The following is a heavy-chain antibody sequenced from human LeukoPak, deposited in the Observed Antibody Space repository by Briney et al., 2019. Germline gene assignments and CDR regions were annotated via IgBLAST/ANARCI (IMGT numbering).Heavy chain of an antibody. CDR3: ARIPRRITMVRGVITGFDY. CDR2: INHSGST. J-gene: IGHJ4*02. D-gene: IGHD3-10*01. Sequence: SETLSLTCAVCGGSFSGYYWSWIRQPPGKGLEWIGEINHSGSTNYNPSLKSRVTISVDTSKNQFSLKLSSVTAADTAVYYCARIPRRITMVRGVITGFDYWGQGTLVTVSS. CDR1: GGSFSGYY. V-gene: IGHV4-34*01.